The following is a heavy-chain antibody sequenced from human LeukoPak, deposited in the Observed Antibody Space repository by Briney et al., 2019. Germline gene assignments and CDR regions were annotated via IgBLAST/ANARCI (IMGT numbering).Heavy chain of an antibody. V-gene: IGHV4-34*01. CDR3: ARVEYCGGDCYSHDY. Sequence: SETLSLTCTVSGGSIRSYYWSWIRQPPGKGLEWIGEINHSGSTNYNPSLKSRVTISVDTSKNQFSLKLSSVTAADTAVYYCARVEYCGGDCYSHDYWGQGTLVTVSS. CDR2: INHSGST. CDR1: GGSIRSYY. J-gene: IGHJ4*02. D-gene: IGHD2-21*02.